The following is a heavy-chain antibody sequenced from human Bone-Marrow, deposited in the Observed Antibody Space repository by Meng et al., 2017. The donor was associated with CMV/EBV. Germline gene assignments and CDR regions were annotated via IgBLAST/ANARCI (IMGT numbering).Heavy chain of an antibody. J-gene: IGHJ3*02. CDR1: NGSFSNYY. D-gene: IGHD3-22*01. CDR2: IHHSGST. Sequence: LRLSCAVYNGSFSNYYWSWIRQPPGQGLEWIGEIHHSGSTNYNPSLKSRVTISVDTSKNQFSLKLSSVTAADTAVYYCANYYDSSGYGIDIWGQGTMVTVSS. CDR3: ANYYDSSGYGIDI. V-gene: IGHV4-34*01.